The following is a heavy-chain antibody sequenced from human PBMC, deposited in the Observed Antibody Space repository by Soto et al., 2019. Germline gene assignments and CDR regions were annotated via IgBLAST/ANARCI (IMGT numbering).Heavy chain of an antibody. J-gene: IGHJ6*03. CDR1: GFTFSSYA. V-gene: IGHV3-23*01. CDR3: AKATYRWLNQYYYYMDV. Sequence: PGGSLRLSCAASGFTFSSYAMSWVRQAPGKGLEWVSAISGSGGSTYYADSVKGRFTISRDNSKNTLYLQMNSLRAEDTAVYYCAKATYRWLNQYYYYMDVWGKGTTVTVSS. D-gene: IGHD2-8*02. CDR2: ISGSGGST.